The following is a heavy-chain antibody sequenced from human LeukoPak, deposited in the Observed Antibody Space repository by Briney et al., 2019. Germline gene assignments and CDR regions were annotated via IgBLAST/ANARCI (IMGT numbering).Heavy chain of an antibody. CDR1: GGSISSYY. Sequence: SETLSLTCTVSGGSISSYYWGWIRQPPGKGLEWIGSIYYTGSTYYNPSLKSRVTISIDTSKNQFSLNLTSVTAADTAVYFCARDKIVRAAHDAFDIWGQGTMVTVSS. CDR3: ARDKIVRAAHDAFDI. V-gene: IGHV4-39*07. D-gene: IGHD3-10*01. CDR2: IYYTGST. J-gene: IGHJ3*02.